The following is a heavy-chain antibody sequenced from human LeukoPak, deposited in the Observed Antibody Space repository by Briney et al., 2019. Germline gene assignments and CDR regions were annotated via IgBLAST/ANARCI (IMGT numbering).Heavy chain of an antibody. CDR1: GGSISSYY. D-gene: IGHD1-26*01. J-gene: IGHJ4*02. Sequence: SETLSLTCTVSGGSISSYYWSWIRQPPGKGLEWIGYIYYSGSTNYNPSLKSRVTISVDTSKNQFSLKLSSVTAADTAVYYCARLRELRYFDYWGQGTLVTVSS. CDR3: ARLRELRYFDY. V-gene: IGHV4-59*01. CDR2: IYYSGST.